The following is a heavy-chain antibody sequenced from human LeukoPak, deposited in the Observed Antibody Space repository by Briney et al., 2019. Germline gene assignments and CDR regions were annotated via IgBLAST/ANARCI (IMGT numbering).Heavy chain of an antibody. CDR3: ARGTHPAIANY. CDR1: GFSFNNYN. V-gene: IGHV3-21*01. D-gene: IGHD6-13*01. Sequence: PGGSLRLSCAPSGFSFNNYNMNWVRQAPGKGLECVSSISSSSTYIYYADSVKGRFTISRDNAKNSLYLQMNSLRAEDTAVYYCARGTHPAIANYWGQGTLVTVSS. CDR2: ISSSSTYI. J-gene: IGHJ4*02.